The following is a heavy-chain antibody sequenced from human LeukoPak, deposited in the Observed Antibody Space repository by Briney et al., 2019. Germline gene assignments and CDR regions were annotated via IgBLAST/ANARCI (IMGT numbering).Heavy chain of an antibody. CDR2: ISSSSNNI. V-gene: IGHV3-21*01. Sequence: GSLRLSCAASGFPFSTYTMNWVRQAPGKGLEWVSSISSSSNNINYADSVKGRFTISRDNAMDSVHLQMNSLRVEDTAVYYCARGYQRPDYWGQGTPITVSS. D-gene: IGHD2-2*01. CDR3: ARGYQRPDY. J-gene: IGHJ4*02. CDR1: GFPFSTYT.